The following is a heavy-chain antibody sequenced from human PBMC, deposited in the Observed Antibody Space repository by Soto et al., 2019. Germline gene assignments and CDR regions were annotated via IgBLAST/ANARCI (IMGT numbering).Heavy chain of an antibody. J-gene: IGHJ4*02. D-gene: IGHD3-22*01. CDR2: ISHTGNT. CDR3: ARVSSNGYHFDS. Sequence: SETLSLTCTVSGGSMNSYFWSWIRQPPGKGLEWIGFISHTGNTNYNPSLKSRLTISIDTSKNQFSLKLSSVTAADTAVYSCARVSSNGYHFDSWGQGTLVTVSS. V-gene: IGHV4-59*01. CDR1: GGSMNSYF.